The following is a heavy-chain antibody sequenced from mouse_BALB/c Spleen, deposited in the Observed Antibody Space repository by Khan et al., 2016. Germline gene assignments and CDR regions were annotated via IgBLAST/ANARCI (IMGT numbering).Heavy chain of an antibody. CDR1: GFDFSRYW. V-gene: IGHV4-1*02. CDR3: ARAGYYGYLAY. J-gene: IGHJ3*01. D-gene: IGHD1-1*01. Sequence: EVKLLESGGGLVHPGGSLKLSCAASGFDFSRYWMSWVRQAPGKGLEWIGEINPDSYTINYTPSLKDKFIISRDNANNTLYLQMSKVRSEDTALYYCARAGYYGYLAYWGQGTLVTVSA. CDR2: INPDSYTI.